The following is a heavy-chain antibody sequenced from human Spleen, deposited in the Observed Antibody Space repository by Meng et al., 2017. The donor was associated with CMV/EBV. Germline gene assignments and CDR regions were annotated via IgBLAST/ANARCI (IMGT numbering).Heavy chain of an antibody. D-gene: IGHD1-26*01. CDR3: ATGSSQAWELLHY. V-gene: IGHV4-34*02. J-gene: IGHJ4*02. CDR1: GGSFSGYH. CDR2: INHSGST. Sequence: QVQLQQWGAGLLKPAEXLSLTCTVYGGSFSGYHWSWIRQPPGKGLEWIGEINHSGSTNYNPSLKSRVTIPLDTSKIQFSLNLNSVTAADTAVYYCATGSSQAWELLHYWGQGTLVTVSS.